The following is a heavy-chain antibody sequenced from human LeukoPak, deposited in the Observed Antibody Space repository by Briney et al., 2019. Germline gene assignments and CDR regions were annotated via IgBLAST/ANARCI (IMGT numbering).Heavy chain of an antibody. CDR1: GGTFSSYA. CDR3: ARESPPSYGSGSYSSYFDY. V-gene: IGHV1-69*04. J-gene: IGHJ4*02. CDR2: IIPIFGIA. D-gene: IGHD3-10*01. Sequence: SVKVSCKASGGTFSSYAISWVRQAPGQGLEWMGRIIPIFGIANYAQKSQGRVTITADKSTSTAYMELSSLRSEDTAVYYCARESPPSYGSGSYSSYFDYWGQGTLVTVSS.